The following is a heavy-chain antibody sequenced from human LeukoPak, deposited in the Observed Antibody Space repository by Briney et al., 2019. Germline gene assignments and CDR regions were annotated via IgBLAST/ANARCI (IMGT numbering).Heavy chain of an antibody. V-gene: IGHV1-46*01. Sequence: ASVKVSCKTSGYIFTSYNMHWARQAPGRGLEWMGIINPSGGSTRYAQKFQGRVTMTRDTSTSTFYMELSSLRSEDTAMYYCARDLFHRYYDSSGRAFDYWGQGTLVTVSS. CDR2: INPSGGST. J-gene: IGHJ4*02. D-gene: IGHD3-22*01. CDR1: GYIFTSYN. CDR3: ARDLFHRYYDSSGRAFDY.